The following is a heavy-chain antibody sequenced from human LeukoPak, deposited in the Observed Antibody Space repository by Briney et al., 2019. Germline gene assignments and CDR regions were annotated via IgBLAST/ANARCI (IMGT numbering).Heavy chain of an antibody. CDR1: GGSVSSSNW. V-gene: IGHV4-4*02. Sequence: PSGTLSLTCAVSGGSVSSSNWWSWVRQPPGKGLEWIGEIYHSGSTNYNPSLKSRVTISVDKSKNQFSLKLSSVTAAVTAVYYCVTAWYEWFAADWGQGTLVTVSS. CDR2: IYHSGST. J-gene: IGHJ4*02. D-gene: IGHD3-3*01. CDR3: VTAWYEWFAAD.